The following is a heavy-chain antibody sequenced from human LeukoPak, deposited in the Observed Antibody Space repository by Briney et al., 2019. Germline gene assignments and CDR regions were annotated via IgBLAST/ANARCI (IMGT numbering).Heavy chain of an antibody. Sequence: PGGSLRLSRAASGFTFSSYWMHWVRQAPGKGLVWVSRINSDGSSTSYADSVKGRFTISRDNAKNTLYLQMNSLRAEDTAVYYCARDVDTAMVDYWGQGTLVTVSS. J-gene: IGHJ4*02. CDR3: ARDVDTAMVDY. CDR1: GFTFSSYW. D-gene: IGHD5-18*01. CDR2: INSDGSST. V-gene: IGHV3-74*01.